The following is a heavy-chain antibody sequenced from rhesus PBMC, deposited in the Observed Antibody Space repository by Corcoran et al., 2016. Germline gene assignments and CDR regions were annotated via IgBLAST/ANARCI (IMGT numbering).Heavy chain of an antibody. CDR1: VGSIIVSS. CDR2: VGANNGNT. Sequence: QLLLQASGPRLVKPSETLSLTCAVSVGSIIVSSDIWILQAPGKGLEWIGAVGANNGNTNYNPSLESRVTIATDTHKHHCSRTLTSVTAADTAVYYCAGFSGYYCSLDVWGRGLLVTVSS. CDR3: AGFSGYYCSLDV. D-gene: IGHD6-31*01. V-gene: IGHV4-165*02. J-gene: IGHJ5-2*02.